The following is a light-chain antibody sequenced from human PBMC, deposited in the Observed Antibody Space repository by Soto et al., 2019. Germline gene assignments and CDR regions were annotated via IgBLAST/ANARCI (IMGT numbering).Light chain of an antibody. Sequence: QSVLTQPPSVSGAPGQRIAISCTGSSSNIGAGYDVQWYQQLPGTAPRLLIYRNNNRPSGVPDRVSGSKSGTSASLAITGLQAEDEADYYCQSYDSSMIGGVFGGGTKLTVL. CDR2: RNN. V-gene: IGLV1-40*01. CDR1: SSNIGAGYD. J-gene: IGLJ3*02. CDR3: QSYDSSMIGGV.